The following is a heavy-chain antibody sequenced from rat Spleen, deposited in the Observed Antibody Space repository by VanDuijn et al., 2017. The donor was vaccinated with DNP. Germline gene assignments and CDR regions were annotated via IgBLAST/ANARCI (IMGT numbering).Heavy chain of an antibody. J-gene: IGHJ3*01. CDR2: KWADGST. CDR3: ASAHTYYGSHYFDS. CDR1: GFSLTSNG. Sequence: QVQLKESGPGLVQPSQTLSLTCTVSGFSLTSNGIGWVRQPLGKGLVWMGTKWADGSTSYESAVHSRLSISRDTSKSQVFLKMNSLQPEDTGTYYCASAHTYYGSHYFDSWGQGTLVTVSS. D-gene: IGHD1-9*01. V-gene: IGHV2-72*01.